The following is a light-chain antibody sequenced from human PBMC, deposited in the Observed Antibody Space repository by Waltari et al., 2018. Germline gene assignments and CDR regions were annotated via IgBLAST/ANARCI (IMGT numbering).Light chain of an antibody. Sequence: DIQMTQSPSSLSASVGDRVTLTCRASQSISSDLHWYQQKPGKAPKLLIDAAPSFQSGVPSRFSGSGSGTDFTLTISSLQLEDFATFYCQQGYSAPWTFGQGTRVEIK. CDR2: AAP. J-gene: IGKJ1*01. V-gene: IGKV1-39*01. CDR3: QQGYSAPWT. CDR1: QSISSD.